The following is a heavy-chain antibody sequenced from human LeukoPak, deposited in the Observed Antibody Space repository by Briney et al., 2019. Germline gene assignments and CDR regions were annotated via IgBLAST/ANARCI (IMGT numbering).Heavy chain of an antibody. CDR3: ARAGWIITGGIDY. Sequence: SETLSLTCGVSGYSISRGYYWAWIRQPPGKGLEWIGTIYHTGSTYYTPSLGSRVTISVDTSKNEFSLNLNSVTAADTAVYYCARAGWIITGGIDYWGQGALVTVSS. V-gene: IGHV4-38-2*01. J-gene: IGHJ4*02. CDR1: GYSISRGYY. D-gene: IGHD2-2*03. CDR2: IYHTGST.